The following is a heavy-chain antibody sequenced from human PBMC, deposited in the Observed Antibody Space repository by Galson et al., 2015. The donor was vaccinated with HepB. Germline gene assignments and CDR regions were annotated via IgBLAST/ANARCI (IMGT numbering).Heavy chain of an antibody. J-gene: IGHJ6*02. CDR2: ISYDGSNK. D-gene: IGHD2-2*01. V-gene: IGHV3-30*18. Sequence: SLRLSCAASGFTFSSYGMHWVRQAPGKGLEWVAVISYDGSNKYYADSVKGRITISRDNSKNTLYLQMNSLRGEDTAVYYCAKDEGAVVPAARNYGMDVWGQGTTVTVSS. CDR3: AKDEGAVVPAARNYGMDV. CDR1: GFTFSSYG.